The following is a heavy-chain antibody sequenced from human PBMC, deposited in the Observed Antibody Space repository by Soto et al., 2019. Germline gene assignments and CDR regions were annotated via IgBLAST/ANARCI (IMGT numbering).Heavy chain of an antibody. V-gene: IGHV4-59*01. CDR1: GGSINTYY. J-gene: IGHJ4*02. CDR3: ARKWFSVAGRFHFDY. CDR2: VDYSGNS. D-gene: IGHD6-19*01. Sequence: PSETLSLTCTVSGGSINTYYWSWIWQPPGKGLEWIGYVDYSGNSDSSPSLKSRVTISIDTSKKQVSLKLNSVTAADTAVYYCARKWFSVAGRFHFDYWGQGIPVTVSS.